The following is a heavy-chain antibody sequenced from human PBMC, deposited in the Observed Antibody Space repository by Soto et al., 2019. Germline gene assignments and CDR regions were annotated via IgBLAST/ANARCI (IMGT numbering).Heavy chain of an antibody. Sequence: SQTLSLTCAISGDSVSSNSAALNLIMQSPSRGLEWLGRTYYRSRWYDDYAESVRGRIAVNPDTSKNQFSLQLNSVTPEDTAVYFCARANDPSGNYIQYFDYWGQGTLVTVSS. D-gene: IGHD3-22*01. CDR1: GDSVSSNSAA. J-gene: IGHJ4*02. CDR3: ARANDPSGNYIQYFDY. V-gene: IGHV6-1*01. CDR2: TYYRSRWYD.